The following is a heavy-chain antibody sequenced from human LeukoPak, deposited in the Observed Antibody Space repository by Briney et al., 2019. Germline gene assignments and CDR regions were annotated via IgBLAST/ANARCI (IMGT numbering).Heavy chain of an antibody. D-gene: IGHD5-18*01. CDR1: GFTFSSYG. CDR3: ARGRGYSYGYLDY. Sequence: GGTLRLSCAASGFTFSSYGMSWVRQTPGKGLEWVSSISGSGGDTYYVDSVKGRFTISRDNSKNTLYLQMNSLRAEDTAVYYCARGRGYSYGYLDYWGQGTLVTVSS. CDR2: ISGSGGDT. V-gene: IGHV3-23*01. J-gene: IGHJ4*02.